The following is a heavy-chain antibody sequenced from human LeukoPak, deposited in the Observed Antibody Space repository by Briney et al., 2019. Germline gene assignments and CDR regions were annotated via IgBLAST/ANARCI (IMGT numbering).Heavy chain of an antibody. CDR3: ARESSITSGTTGETFDF. D-gene: IGHD1-1*01. Sequence: GGSLRLSCAASGFTLSSHDMHWVRQASGKGLEWVSAIAISGNRYYSRSVKGRFTISRENGKNALYLQMNSLRAEDTALYYCARESSITSGTTGETFDFWGEGTTVTVSS. J-gene: IGHJ3*01. CDR2: IAISGNR. CDR1: GFTLSSHD. V-gene: IGHV3-13*01.